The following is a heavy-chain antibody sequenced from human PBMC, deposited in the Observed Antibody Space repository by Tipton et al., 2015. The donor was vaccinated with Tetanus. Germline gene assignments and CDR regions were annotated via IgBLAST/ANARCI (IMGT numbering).Heavy chain of an antibody. CDR1: GFTFSSYA. J-gene: IGHJ6*02. Sequence: SLRLSCAASGFTFSSYAMSWVRQAPGKGLEWVSAISGSGGSTYYADSVKGRFTISRDNSKNTLYLQMNSLRAEDTAVYYCAKLTGLSGGDYYYGMDVWGQGTTVSVSS. D-gene: IGHD3-16*01. CDR3: AKLTGLSGGDYYYGMDV. CDR2: ISGSGGST. V-gene: IGHV3-23*01.